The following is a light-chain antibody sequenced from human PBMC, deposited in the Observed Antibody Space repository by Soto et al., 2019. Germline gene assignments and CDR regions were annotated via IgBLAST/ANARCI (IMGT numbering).Light chain of an antibody. V-gene: IGLV1-51*01. CDR3: ATWDRSLSVGV. Sequence: QSVLTQPPSVSADPGQTVTISCSGSSSNIGNNYVFWYQQLPGTAPKLLIYDNDKRPSGIPDRFSGSKSGTSATLGITGLQTGDEADYYCATWDRSLSVGVFGGGTKVTVL. CDR1: SSNIGNNY. CDR2: DND. J-gene: IGLJ2*01.